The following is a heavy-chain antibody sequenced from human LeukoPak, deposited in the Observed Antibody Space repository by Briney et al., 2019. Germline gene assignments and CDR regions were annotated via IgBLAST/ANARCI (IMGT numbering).Heavy chain of an antibody. Sequence: GESLKISFRGSGYLFTTYWIGWVRPMPGKGVEWMGLIYPGNSDTRYSPSFHGQVTISADNSISTAYLQWSTLKASDTAVYYCVCDRGNFDSFDFWGQGTLVTVSS. CDR1: GYLFTTYW. CDR3: VCDRGNFDSFDF. CDR2: IYPGNSDT. J-gene: IGHJ4*02. V-gene: IGHV5-51*01. D-gene: IGHD1-7*01.